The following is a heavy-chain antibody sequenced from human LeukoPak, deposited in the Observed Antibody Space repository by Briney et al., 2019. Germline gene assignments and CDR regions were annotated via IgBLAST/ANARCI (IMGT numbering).Heavy chain of an antibody. D-gene: IGHD5-24*01. CDR3: AKVGSGDGYSRYFEY. CDR1: GGSISSYY. V-gene: IGHV4-4*07. Sequence: SETLSLTCTVSGGSISSYYWSWIRQPAGKGLEWIGRIYSWSTNYNPSLNGRVTMSADTSKNQFSLKLGSLTAADTAIYYCAKVGSGDGYSRYFEYWGQGTLVTVSS. J-gene: IGHJ4*02. CDR2: IYSWST.